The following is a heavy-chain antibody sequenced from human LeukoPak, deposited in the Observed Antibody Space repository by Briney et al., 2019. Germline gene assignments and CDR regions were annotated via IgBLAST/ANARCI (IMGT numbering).Heavy chain of an antibody. CDR3: ARAAQSSSGGQKADN. D-gene: IGHD6-19*01. CDR1: GYTFTGYY. V-gene: IGHV1-2*06. Sequence: ASVKVSCKASGYTFTGYYIHWVRQAPGQGLEWMGRVRQAPGQGLEWMGRINPNSGGTNYAQKFQGRVTMTRDTSISTAYMELSSLRSDDTAVYYCARAAQSSSGGQKADNWGQGTLVAVSS. J-gene: IGHJ4*02. CDR2: INPNSGGT.